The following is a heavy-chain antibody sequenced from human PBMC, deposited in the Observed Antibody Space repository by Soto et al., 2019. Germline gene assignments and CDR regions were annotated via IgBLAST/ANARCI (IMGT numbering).Heavy chain of an antibody. CDR2: MNPNSGNT. V-gene: IGHV1-8*01. J-gene: IGHJ6*02. D-gene: IGHD6-13*01. Sequence: ASVKVSCKASGSTFTSYDINWVRQATGQGLEWMGWMNPNSGNTGYAQKFQGRVTMTRNTSISTAYMELSSLRSEDTAVYYCARVGGPGIAAAGPFCMDVWGQGTTVTVSS. CDR3: ARVGGPGIAAAGPFCMDV. CDR1: GSTFTSYD.